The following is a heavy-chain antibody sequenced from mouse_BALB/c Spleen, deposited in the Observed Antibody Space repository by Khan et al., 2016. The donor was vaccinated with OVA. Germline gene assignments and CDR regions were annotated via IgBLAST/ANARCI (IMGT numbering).Heavy chain of an antibody. J-gene: IGHJ2*01. CDR2: INPNNGYA. CDR3: ARGVLRGAIDY. V-gene: IGHV1-4*01. Sequence: QVQLKQSGAELAKPGASVKISCKASGYTFINYKILWVKQSHGQGLEWIGYINPNNGYAGYNQNFRDKATLTADKSSSTAYMQLSSLTSEDSAVYYCARGVLRGAIDYWGQGTTLTVSS. CDR1: GYTFINYK.